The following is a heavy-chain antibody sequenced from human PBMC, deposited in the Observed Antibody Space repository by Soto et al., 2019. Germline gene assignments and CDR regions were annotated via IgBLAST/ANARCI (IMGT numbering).Heavy chain of an antibody. Sequence: GASVKVSCKASGYTFTSYYMHWVRQAPGQGLEWMGIINPSGGSTSYAQKFQGRVTMTRDTSTSTVYMELSSLRSEDTAVYYCARDVVHIAARLGAYYYYYYGMDVWGQGTTVTV. D-gene: IGHD6-6*01. CDR1: GYTFTSYY. J-gene: IGHJ6*02. CDR3: ARDVVHIAARLGAYYYYYYGMDV. CDR2: INPSGGST. V-gene: IGHV1-46*01.